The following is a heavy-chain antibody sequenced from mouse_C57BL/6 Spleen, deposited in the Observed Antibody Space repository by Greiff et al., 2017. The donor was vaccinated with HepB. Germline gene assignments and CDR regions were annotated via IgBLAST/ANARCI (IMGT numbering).Heavy chain of an antibody. CDR1: GFTFTDYY. J-gene: IGHJ3*01. D-gene: IGHD2-3*01. Sequence: EVHLVESGGGLVQPGGSLSLSCAASGFTFTDYYMSWVRQPPGKALEWLGFIRNKANGYTTEYSASVKGRFTISRDNSQSILYLQMNALRAEDSATYYCARPPYDGYYAWFAYWGQGTLVTVSA. CDR3: ARPPYDGYYAWFAY. CDR2: IRNKANGYTT. V-gene: IGHV7-3*01.